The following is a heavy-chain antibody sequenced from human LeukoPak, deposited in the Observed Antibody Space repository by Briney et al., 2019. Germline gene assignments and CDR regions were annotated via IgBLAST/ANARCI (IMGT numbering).Heavy chain of an antibody. CDR2: ISSSGTTK. CDR3: ARSNRDAFDM. CDR1: GFTFSSYA. V-gene: IGHV3-48*04. D-gene: IGHD2/OR15-2a*01. J-gene: IGHJ3*02. Sequence: GGSLRLSYAASGFTFSSYAMSWVRQPPGKGLEWVSYISSSGTTKYYADSVKGRFTLSRDNAKKSLFLQMNILRAEVTAIYYCARSNRDAFDMWGQGTVVTVSS.